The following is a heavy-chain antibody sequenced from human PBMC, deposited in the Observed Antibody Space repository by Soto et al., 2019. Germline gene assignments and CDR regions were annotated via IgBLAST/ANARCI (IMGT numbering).Heavy chain of an antibody. J-gene: IGHJ4*02. CDR2: ISYDGSNK. Sequence: GGSLRLSCAASGFTFSSYAMHWVRQAPGKGLEWVAVISYDGSNKYYADSVKGRFTISRDNSKNTLYLQMNSLRAEDTAVYYCAKDRHYPRDYFHYWGQGTLVTVSS. D-gene: IGHD3-10*01. CDR1: GFTFSSYA. V-gene: IGHV3-30-3*01. CDR3: AKDRHYPRDYFHY.